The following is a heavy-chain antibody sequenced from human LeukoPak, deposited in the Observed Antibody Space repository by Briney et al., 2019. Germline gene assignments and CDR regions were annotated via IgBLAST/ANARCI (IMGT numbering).Heavy chain of an antibody. V-gene: IGHV3-9*01. Sequence: GGSLRLSCAASGFTFDDYAMHWVRQAPGKGLEWVSGISWNSGSIGYADSVKGRFTISRDNAKNSLYLQMNSLRAEDTALHYCAKSLWFGELLGLLDYWGQGTLVTVSS. CDR1: GFTFDDYA. J-gene: IGHJ4*02. D-gene: IGHD3-10*01. CDR2: ISWNSGSI. CDR3: AKSLWFGELLGLLDY.